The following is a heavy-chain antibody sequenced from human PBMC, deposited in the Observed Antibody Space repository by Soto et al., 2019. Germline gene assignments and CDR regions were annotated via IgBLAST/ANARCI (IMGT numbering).Heavy chain of an antibody. CDR2: IIPIFGTA. V-gene: IGHV1-69*01. Sequence: QVQLVQSGAEVKKPGSSVKVSCKVSGGTLSSYAISWVRQAPGQGLEWMGGIIPIFGTANYAQKFQGRVTITADESTSTAYMELSSLRSEDTAVYYCARALERRIGGNFDYWGQGTLVTVSS. J-gene: IGHJ4*02. D-gene: IGHD1-1*01. CDR1: GGTLSSYA. CDR3: ARALERRIGGNFDY.